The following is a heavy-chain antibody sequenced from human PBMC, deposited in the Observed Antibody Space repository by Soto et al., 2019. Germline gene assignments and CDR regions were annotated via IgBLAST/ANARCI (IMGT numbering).Heavy chain of an antibody. D-gene: IGHD3-3*01. V-gene: IGHV4-30-4*01. J-gene: IGHJ6*02. Sequence: SETLSLTCTVSGGSISSGDYYWSWIRQPPGKGLEWIGYIYYSGSTYYNPSLKSRVTISVDTSKNQFSLKLSSVTAADTAVYYCARGVTNYDFWSGYYYYYYGMDVWGQGTTVTVSS. CDR2: IYYSGST. CDR1: GGSISSGDYY. CDR3: ARGVTNYDFWSGYYYYYYGMDV.